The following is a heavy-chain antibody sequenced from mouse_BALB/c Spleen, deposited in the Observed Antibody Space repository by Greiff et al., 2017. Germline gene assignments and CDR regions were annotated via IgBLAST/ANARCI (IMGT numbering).Heavy chain of an antibody. D-gene: IGHD6-1*01. CDR1: GFTFSSYY. CDR2: INSNGGST. CDR3: ARQASFYYAMDY. Sequence: EVKLLESGGGLVKLGGSLKLSCAASGFTFSSYYMSWVRQTPEKRLELVAAINSNGGSTYYPDTVKGRFTISRDNAKNTLYLQMSSLKSEDTALYYCARQASFYYAMDYWGQGTSVTVSS. J-gene: IGHJ4*01. V-gene: IGHV5-6-2*01.